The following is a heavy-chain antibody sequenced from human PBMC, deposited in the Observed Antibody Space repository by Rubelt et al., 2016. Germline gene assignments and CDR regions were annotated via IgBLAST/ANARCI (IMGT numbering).Heavy chain of an antibody. V-gene: IGHV3-23*01. CDR2: ISGSGGST. J-gene: IGHJ4*02. D-gene: IGHD1-1*01. Sequence: EVQLLESGGGLVQPGGSLRLSCAASGFTVSSNYMSWVRQAPGKGLEWVSAISGSGGSTYYADSVKGRFTISRDNSKNTLYLRKDSLRADDTAVYYCARGSTGWIYWGQGTLVTVSS. CDR1: GFTVSSNY. CDR3: ARGSTGWIY.